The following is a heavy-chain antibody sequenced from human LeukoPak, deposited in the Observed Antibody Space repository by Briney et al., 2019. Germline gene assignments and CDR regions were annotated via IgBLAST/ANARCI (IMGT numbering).Heavy chain of an antibody. V-gene: IGHV1-8*03. D-gene: IGHD1-26*01. CDR1: GYTFTSYD. CDR2: MNPNSGNT. CDR3: ARRGGSYYYAFDI. J-gene: IGHJ3*02. Sequence: ASVKVSCKASGYTFTSYDINWVRQATGQGLEWMGWMNPNSGNTGYAQKFQGRVTITRNTSISTAYMKLSSLRSEDTAVYYCARRGGSYYYAFDIWGQGTMVTVSS.